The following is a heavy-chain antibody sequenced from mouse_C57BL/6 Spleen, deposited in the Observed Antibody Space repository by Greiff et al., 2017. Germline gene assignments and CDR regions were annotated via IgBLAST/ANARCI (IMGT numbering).Heavy chain of an antibody. CDR1: GYSITSGYD. CDR2: ISYSGST. J-gene: IGHJ4*01. D-gene: IGHD4-1*01. V-gene: IGHV3-1*01. Sequence: EVQLQQSGPGMVKPSQSLSLTCTVTGYSITSGYDWHWIRHFPGNKLEWMGYISYSGSTNYNPSLKSRMSITHDTSKNHFFLKLNSVTTEDTATYYCARGLAYYAMDYWGQGTSVTVSS. CDR3: ARGLAYYAMDY.